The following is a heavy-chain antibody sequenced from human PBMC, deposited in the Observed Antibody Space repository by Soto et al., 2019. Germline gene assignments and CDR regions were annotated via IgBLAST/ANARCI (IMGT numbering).Heavy chain of an antibody. Sequence: SETLSLTCTVSGGSISSYYWSWIRQPPGKGLEWIGYIYYSGSTNYNPSLKSRVTISVDTSKNQFSLKLSSVTAADTAVYYCARVLEGSYYDFWSGYSPDYYGMDVWGQGTTVTVS. CDR3: ARVLEGSYYDFWSGYSPDYYGMDV. V-gene: IGHV4-59*01. CDR1: GGSISSYY. J-gene: IGHJ6*02. CDR2: IYYSGST. D-gene: IGHD3-3*01.